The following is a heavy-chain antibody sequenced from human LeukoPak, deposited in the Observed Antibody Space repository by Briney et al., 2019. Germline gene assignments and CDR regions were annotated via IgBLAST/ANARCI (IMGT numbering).Heavy chain of an antibody. D-gene: IGHD6-19*01. J-gene: IGHJ4*02. CDR2: ITWNAEKT. Sequence: PGGSLRLSCAASGFTFDDYGMSWVRLAPGRGLERVSGITWNAEKTAYAETVKGRFTISRDNAKNSLYLQMNSLSAEDTALYYCARDWRSGYSIDNWGQGTPVTVSS. CDR3: ARDWRSGYSIDN. V-gene: IGHV3-20*04. CDR1: GFTFDDYG.